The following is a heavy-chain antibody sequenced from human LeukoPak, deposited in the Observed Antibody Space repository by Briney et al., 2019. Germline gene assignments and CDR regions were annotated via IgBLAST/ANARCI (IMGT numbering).Heavy chain of an antibody. CDR1: GFTVSSNY. CDR2: IYSGGST. V-gene: IGHV3-66*01. J-gene: IGHJ4*02. Sequence: GGSLRLSCAASGFTVSSNYMSWVRQAPGKGLEWVSVIYSGGSTYYADSVKGRFAISRDKSKNTLYLQMNSLRAEDTAVYYCARERYCSGGSCYSVGYFDYWGQGTLVTVSS. CDR3: ARERYCSGGSCYSVGYFDY. D-gene: IGHD2-15*01.